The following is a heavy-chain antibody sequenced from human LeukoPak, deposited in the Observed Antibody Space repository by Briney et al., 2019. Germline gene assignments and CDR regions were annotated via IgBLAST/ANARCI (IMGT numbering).Heavy chain of an antibody. CDR1: GGSFSGYY. V-gene: IGHV4-34*01. Sequence: PSETLSLTCAVYGGSFSGYYWSWIRQPPGKGLEWIGEINHSGSTNHNPSLKSRVTISVDTSKNQFSLKLSSVTAADTAVYYCARAVLWFGDDTFDRLYYYGMDVWGQGTTVTVSS. CDR2: INHSGST. J-gene: IGHJ6*02. CDR3: ARAVLWFGDDTFDRLYYYGMDV. D-gene: IGHD3-10*01.